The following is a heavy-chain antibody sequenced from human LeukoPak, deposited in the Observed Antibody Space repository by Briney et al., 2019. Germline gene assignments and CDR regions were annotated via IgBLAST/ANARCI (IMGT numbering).Heavy chain of an antibody. CDR1: GGSFSGYY. Sequence: SETLSLTCAVYGGSFSGYYWSWIRQPPGKGLEWIGEINHSGSTNYNPSLKSRVTISVDTSKNQFSLKLSSVTAADTAVYYCARGPDSSGWYRAYYYYMDVWGKGTTVTVSS. CDR3: ARGPDSSGWYRAYYYYMDV. CDR2: INHSGST. D-gene: IGHD6-19*01. V-gene: IGHV4-34*01. J-gene: IGHJ6*03.